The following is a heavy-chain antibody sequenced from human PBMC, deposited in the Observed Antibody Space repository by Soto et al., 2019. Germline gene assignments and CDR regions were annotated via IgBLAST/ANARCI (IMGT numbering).Heavy chain of an antibody. V-gene: IGHV1-18*04. CDR2: ISAYNGNT. D-gene: IGHD3-22*01. CDR1: GYTFTSYG. CDR3: ARYYDSSGFEFDP. Sequence: ASVKVSCKASGYTFTSYGISWVRQAPGQRLEWIGWISAYNGNTNNAQKHQGRVTKTTDTSTSTAYMELRSLRSDDTAVYYCARYYDSSGFEFDPWGQGALVTVSS. J-gene: IGHJ5*02.